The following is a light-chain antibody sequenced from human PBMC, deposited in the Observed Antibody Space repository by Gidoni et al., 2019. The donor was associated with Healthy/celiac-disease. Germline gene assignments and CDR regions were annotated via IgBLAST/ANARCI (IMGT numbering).Light chain of an antibody. CDR3: QQRSNWPRGT. V-gene: IGKV3-11*01. J-gene: IGKJ4*01. Sequence: EIVLTQSPATLSLSPGEGATLSCTSSQSITNDLAWYQQKPGPPPRLLILDASARATGVPARFSASGSGTDFTLTISSLALEDFAIYYCQQRSNWPRGTFGGGTKLEIK. CDR2: DAS. CDR1: QSITND.